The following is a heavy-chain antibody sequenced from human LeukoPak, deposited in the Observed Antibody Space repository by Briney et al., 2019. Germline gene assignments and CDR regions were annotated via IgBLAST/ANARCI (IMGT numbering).Heavy chain of an antibody. D-gene: IGHD6-13*01. CDR3: ATAIYSSSWPFDY. V-gene: IGHV1-2*02. J-gene: IGHJ4*02. CDR1: GYTFTGYY. Sequence: GASVKVSCKASGYTFTGYYMHWVRQAPGQGLEWMGWINPNSGGTNYAQKFQGRVTMTRDTSISTAYMELSSLRSEDTAVYYCATAIYSSSWPFDYWGQGTLVTVSS. CDR2: INPNSGGT.